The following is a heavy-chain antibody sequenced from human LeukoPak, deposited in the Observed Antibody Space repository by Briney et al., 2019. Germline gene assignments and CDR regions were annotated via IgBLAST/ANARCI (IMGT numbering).Heavy chain of an antibody. CDR2: IYYSGST. Sequence: SETLSLTCTGSGGSISSYYWSWIRQPPGKGLEWIGYIYYSGSTNYNPSLKSRVTISVDTSKNQFSLKLSSVTAADTAVYYCARHGFGGFWSGYPPNWFDPWGQGTLVTVS. V-gene: IGHV4-59*08. D-gene: IGHD3-3*01. CDR1: GGSISSYY. J-gene: IGHJ5*02. CDR3: ARHGFGGFWSGYPPNWFDP.